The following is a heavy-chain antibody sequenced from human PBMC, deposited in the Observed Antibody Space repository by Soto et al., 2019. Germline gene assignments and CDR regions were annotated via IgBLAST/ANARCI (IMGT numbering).Heavy chain of an antibody. J-gene: IGHJ4*02. Sequence: PSETLSLTCTVSGCSISSDDYYWSWILQPPGKGLECIGYIYYSGSTYYNPSLKSRVTISVDTSKNQFSLKLSSVTAADTAVYYCVIFLCTNGVCLPFDYWGQGTLVTVAS. V-gene: IGHV4-30-4*01. CDR3: VIFLCTNGVCLPFDY. CDR2: IYYSGST. CDR1: GCSISSDDYY. D-gene: IGHD2-8*01.